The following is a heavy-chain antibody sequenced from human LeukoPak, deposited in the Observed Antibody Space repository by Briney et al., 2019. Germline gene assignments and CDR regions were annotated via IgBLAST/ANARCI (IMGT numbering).Heavy chain of an antibody. CDR1: GFTFSSYG. Sequence: GGSLRLSCAASGFTFSSYGMHWVRQAPGKGLEWVAFIRYDGSNKYYADSVKGRFTISRDNSKNTLYLQMNSLGAEDTAVYYCARDFTAGDYGYYFDYWGQGTLVTVSS. D-gene: IGHD4-17*01. CDR3: ARDFTAGDYGYYFDY. V-gene: IGHV3-30*02. J-gene: IGHJ4*02. CDR2: IRYDGSNK.